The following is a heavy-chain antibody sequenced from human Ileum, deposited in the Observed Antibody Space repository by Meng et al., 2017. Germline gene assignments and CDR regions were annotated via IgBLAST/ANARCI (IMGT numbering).Heavy chain of an antibody. CDR3: ARHGGYSQDF. J-gene: IGHJ4*02. V-gene: IGHV4-4*03. CDR1: SALIGGDTY. CDR2: ISHSGSA. Sequence: QQGECGARLATPPGPWSLRCVSCSALIGGDTYWSWVRQPPGKGLEWIGQISHSGSAYYNPSLKSRVTMSVDKSKSQFSLMLTSVTAADTAIYYCARHGGYSQDFCGQGTLVTVSS. D-gene: IGHD4-23*01.